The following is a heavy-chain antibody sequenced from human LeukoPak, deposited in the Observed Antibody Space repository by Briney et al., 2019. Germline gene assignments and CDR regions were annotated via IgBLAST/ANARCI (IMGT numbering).Heavy chain of an antibody. V-gene: IGHV3-21*05. CDR3: TRFLYYYDSSGYHDYFDY. CDR2: ISSSSSYI. CDR1: GFTFSSYE. J-gene: IGHJ4*02. D-gene: IGHD3-22*01. Sequence: GGSLRLSCAASGFTFSSYEMNWVRQAPGKGLEWVSYISSSSSYIYYADSVKGRFTISRDNAKNSLYLQMNSLRAEDAAVYYCTRFLYYYDSSGYHDYFDYWGQGTLVTVSS.